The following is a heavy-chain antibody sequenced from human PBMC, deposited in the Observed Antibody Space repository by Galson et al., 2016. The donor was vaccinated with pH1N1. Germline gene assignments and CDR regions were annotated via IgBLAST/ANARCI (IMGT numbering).Heavy chain of an antibody. D-gene: IGHD3-22*01. Sequence: SLRLSCAASGFTFSSYWMSWIRQAPGKGLEWVANIKEDGSTKYCVDSVKGRFTISRDNAKNSLYLQMNSLRAEDTAVYYCAKKIGSDWGQGTLVTVSS. V-gene: IGHV3-7*01. J-gene: IGHJ4*02. CDR3: AKKIGSD. CDR2: IKEDGSTK. CDR1: GFTFSSYW.